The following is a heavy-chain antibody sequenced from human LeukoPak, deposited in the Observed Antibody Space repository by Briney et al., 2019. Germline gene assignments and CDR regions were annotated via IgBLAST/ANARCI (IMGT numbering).Heavy chain of an antibody. CDR3: AKETVAVAALFDP. CDR2: ISGSGSST. Sequence: PGRSLRLSCAASGFTFSNYAMSWVRQAPGKGLEWLSSISGSGSSTYYADSVKGRFTISRDNSRNTLDLKMTSLRGEDTAVYYCAKETVAVAALFDPWGQGTLVTVSS. CDR1: GFTFSNYA. J-gene: IGHJ5*02. D-gene: IGHD6-19*01. V-gene: IGHV3-23*01.